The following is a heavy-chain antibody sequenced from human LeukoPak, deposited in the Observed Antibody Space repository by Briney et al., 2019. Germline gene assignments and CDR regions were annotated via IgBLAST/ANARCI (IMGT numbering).Heavy chain of an antibody. CDR1: GGSFSGYY. V-gene: IGHV4-34*01. Sequence: KTSETLSLTCAVYGGSFSGYYWSWIRQPPGKGLEWIGEINHSGSTNYNPSLKSRVTISVDTSKNQFSLKLSSVTAADTAVYYCASWGLFGSGTYNWFDPWGQGTLVTVSS. D-gene: IGHD3-10*01. CDR3: ASWGLFGSGTYNWFDP. CDR2: INHSGST. J-gene: IGHJ5*02.